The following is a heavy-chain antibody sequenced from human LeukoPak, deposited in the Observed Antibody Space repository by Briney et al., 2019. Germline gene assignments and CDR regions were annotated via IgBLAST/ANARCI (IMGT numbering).Heavy chain of an antibody. Sequence: PSETLSLTCTVSGGSISSSSYYWGWIRQPPGKGLEWIGSIYYSGSTYYNPSLKSRVTISVDTSKNQFSLKLSSVTAADTAVYYCARDILSSKRTIDYWGQGTLVTVSS. CDR1: GGSISSSSYY. D-gene: IGHD3-9*01. J-gene: IGHJ4*02. V-gene: IGHV4-39*07. CDR2: IYYSGST. CDR3: ARDILSSKRTIDY.